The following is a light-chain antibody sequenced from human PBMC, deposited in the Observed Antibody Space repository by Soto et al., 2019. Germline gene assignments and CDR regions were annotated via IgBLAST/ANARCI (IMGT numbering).Light chain of an antibody. CDR1: QSFSSSY. V-gene: IGKV3-20*01. J-gene: IGKJ3*01. CDR2: GAS. CDR3: QHYGSALFT. Sequence: EIVLTQSPGTLSLSPGERATLSCRASQSFSSSYLAWYQQKPGQAPRLLIYGASSRATGIPDRFIGSGSGTDFTLTISSLEAEDFAVYYCQHYGSALFTFGPGTKVDVK.